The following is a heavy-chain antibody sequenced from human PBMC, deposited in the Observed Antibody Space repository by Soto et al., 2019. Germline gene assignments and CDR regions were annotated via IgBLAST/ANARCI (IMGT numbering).Heavy chain of an antibody. CDR2: INHSGST. J-gene: IGHJ4*02. V-gene: IGHV4-34*01. D-gene: IGHD6-13*01. CDR3: ARTLSGYSSSWYPHYFDY. CDR1: GGSFSGYY. Sequence: QVQLQQWGAGLLKPSETLSLTCAVYGGSFSGYYWSWIRQPPGKGLEWIGEINHSGSTNYNPSLKSLVTISVDTSKNQFSLKLSSVTAADTAVYYCARTLSGYSSSWYPHYFDYWGQGTLVTVSS.